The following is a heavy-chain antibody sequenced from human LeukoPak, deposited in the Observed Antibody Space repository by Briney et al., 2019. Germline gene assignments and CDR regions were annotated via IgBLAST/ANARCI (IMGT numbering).Heavy chain of an antibody. Sequence: PGGSLRLSCAASGFTFDDYAMHWVRQAPGKGLEWVSGISWNSGSIGYADSVKGRFTISRDNAKNSLYLQMNSLRAEDTALYYCAKDSVVAAKGAFDIWGQGTMVTVSS. V-gene: IGHV3-9*01. J-gene: IGHJ3*02. CDR1: GFTFDDYA. CDR2: ISWNSGSI. CDR3: AKDSVVAAKGAFDI. D-gene: IGHD2-15*01.